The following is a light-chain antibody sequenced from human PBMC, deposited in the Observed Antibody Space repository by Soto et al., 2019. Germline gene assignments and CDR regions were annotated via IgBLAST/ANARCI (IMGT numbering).Light chain of an antibody. CDR2: DVT. Sequence: QSGLDPARSVSGSAGQSGTISCTGTSSDVGAYNFVSWYQQHPGKAPKLIIYDVTKWPSGVPHRFSGSKSGNTASLTISGLQAEDEAEYYCCSYAGSYTHVFGTGTKVTVL. CDR1: SSDVGAYNF. V-gene: IGLV2-11*01. CDR3: CSYAGSYTHV. J-gene: IGLJ1*01.